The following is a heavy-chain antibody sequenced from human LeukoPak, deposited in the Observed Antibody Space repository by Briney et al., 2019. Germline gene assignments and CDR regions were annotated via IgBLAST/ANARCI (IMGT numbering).Heavy chain of an antibody. J-gene: IGHJ3*02. CDR2: IIPIFGTA. V-gene: IGHV1-69*06. CDR1: GGTFSSYA. CDR3: AREPTTPNDAFDI. D-gene: IGHD4-17*01. Sequence: SVKVSCKASGGTFSSYAISWVRQAPGQGLEWMGGIIPIFGTANYAQKFQGRVTITADKSTSTAYMELSSLRSEDTAVYYCAREPTTPNDAFDIWGQGTMVTVSS.